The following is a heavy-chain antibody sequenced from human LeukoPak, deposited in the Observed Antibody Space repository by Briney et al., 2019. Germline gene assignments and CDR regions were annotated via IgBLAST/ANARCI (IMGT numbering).Heavy chain of an antibody. J-gene: IGHJ4*02. CDR2: IYTSGST. CDR1: GGSIGSYY. D-gene: IGHD3-22*01. CDR3: ARASEEYYYDSSGYPIEV. Sequence: PSETLSLTCTVSGGSIGSYYWSWIRQPAGKGLEWIGRIYTSGSTNYNPSLKSRVTMSVDTSKNQFSLKLSSVTAADTAVYYCARASEEYYYDSSGYPIEVWGQGTLVTVSS. V-gene: IGHV4-4*07.